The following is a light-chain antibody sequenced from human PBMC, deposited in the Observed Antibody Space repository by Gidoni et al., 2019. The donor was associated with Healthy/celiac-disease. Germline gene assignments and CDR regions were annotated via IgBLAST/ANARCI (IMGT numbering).Light chain of an antibody. CDR3: QQYGSSPWT. J-gene: IGKJ1*01. Sequence: EFVLTQSPGTLSLSPGERATLSCRASQSVSSSYLAWYQQKPGQAPRLLIYGASSRATGIPDRFGGSGSGTDFTITISRLEPEDFAVYYCQQYGSSPWTFGQGTKVEIK. CDR1: QSVSSSY. V-gene: IGKV3-20*01. CDR2: GAS.